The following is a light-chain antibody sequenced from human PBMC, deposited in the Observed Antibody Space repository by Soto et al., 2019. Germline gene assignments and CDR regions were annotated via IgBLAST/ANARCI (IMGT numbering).Light chain of an antibody. CDR3: SSRTTSNPYV. CDR1: SSDIGAYNS. Sequence: QSALTQPAPVSGSPGQSITISCTGTSSDIGAYNSVSWYQQHPGKAPKLMIYEVSNRPSGVSNRLSASKSGNTASLTISGLQAEDEADYYCSSRTTSNPYVFGTGTKLTVL. V-gene: IGLV2-14*01. CDR2: EVS. J-gene: IGLJ1*01.